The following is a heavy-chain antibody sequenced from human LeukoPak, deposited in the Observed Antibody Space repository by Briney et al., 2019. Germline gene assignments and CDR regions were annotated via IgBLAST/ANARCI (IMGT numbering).Heavy chain of an antibody. CDR2: ISSDGSNK. CDR3: AKDRRGPSSGWYEGADI. CDR1: GFTFSSYG. J-gene: IGHJ3*02. D-gene: IGHD6-19*01. Sequence: GRSLRLSCAASGFTFSSYGMHWVRQAPGKGLEWVAVISSDGSNKYYANSVKGRFTISRDNSKNTLYLQMNSLRAEDTAVYYCAKDRRGPSSGWYEGADIWGQGTMVTVSS. V-gene: IGHV3-30*18.